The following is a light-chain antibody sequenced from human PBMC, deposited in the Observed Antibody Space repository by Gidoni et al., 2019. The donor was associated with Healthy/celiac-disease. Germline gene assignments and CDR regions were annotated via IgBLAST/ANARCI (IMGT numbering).Light chain of an antibody. CDR2: LGS. CDR1: QSLLHSNGYNY. Sequence: EIVMTQSPLSLPVTPGEPASISCRSSQSLLHSNGYNYLDWYLQKPGQSPQLLIYLGSNRASGVPDRFSGSGSGTDFTLKISRVEAEDVGVYYCMQALQTPPFMYTFGQGTKLEIK. CDR3: MQALQTPPFMYT. V-gene: IGKV2-28*01. J-gene: IGKJ2*01.